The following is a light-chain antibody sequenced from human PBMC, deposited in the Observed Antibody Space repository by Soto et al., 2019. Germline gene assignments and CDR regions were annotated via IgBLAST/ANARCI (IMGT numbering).Light chain of an antibody. J-gene: IGLJ1*01. CDR1: SSDVGGYDY. V-gene: IGLV2-8*01. CDR2: DVS. CDR3: SSYAGTYLV. Sequence: QSVLTQPPSASGSPGQSVAISCTGTSSDVGGYDYVSWHQQHPGKAPTLMIYDVSKRPSGAPDRFSGSKSGNTASLTVSGLQAEDEADYYCSSYAGTYLVFGTGT.